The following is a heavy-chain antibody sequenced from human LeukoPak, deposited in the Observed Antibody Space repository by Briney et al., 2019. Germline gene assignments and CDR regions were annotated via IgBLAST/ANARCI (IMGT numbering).Heavy chain of an antibody. J-gene: IGHJ4*02. CDR2: ISYDGSNE. CDR3: ARSPPYYYDSSGYGDY. CDR1: GFTFSSYA. D-gene: IGHD3-22*01. V-gene: IGHV3-30*04. Sequence: GGSLRLSCAASGFTFSSYAIHWVRQAPGKGLEWVVVISYDGSNEYYADSVKGRFTISRDNSKNTLYLQMNSLRAEDTAVYYCARSPPYYYDSSGYGDYWGQGTLVTVSS.